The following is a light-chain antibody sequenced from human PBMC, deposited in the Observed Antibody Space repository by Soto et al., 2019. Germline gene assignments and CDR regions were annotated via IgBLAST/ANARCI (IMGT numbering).Light chain of an antibody. CDR1: QHIRNY. V-gene: IGKV1-39*01. CDR2: GAS. Sequence: DIQMTQSPSSLSASIGDRITITCRASQHIRNYLHWYQQKPRKAPNLLIYGASNLQRGVPSRFSGGGSGTDFTLTIDSLQPEDFAHYVCQQSYSSPLTFGGGTKVEI. CDR3: QQSYSSPLT. J-gene: IGKJ4*01.